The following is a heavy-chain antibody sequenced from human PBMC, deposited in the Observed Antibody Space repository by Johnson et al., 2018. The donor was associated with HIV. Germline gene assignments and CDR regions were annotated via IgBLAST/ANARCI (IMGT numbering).Heavy chain of an antibody. J-gene: IGHJ4*03. CDR1: GFIFSTYA. V-gene: IGHV3-64*01. CDR3: AIPYYYDSGVYH. Sequence: VQLVESGGGLVQPGGSLRLSCAASGFIFSTYAMHWVRQAPGKGLDYVSAISNNGGDTYYANSVEGRFTISRDNSKNTLYLQMGSLGAEDTAVYYCAIPYYYDSGVYHWGQGTLVTVSS. CDR2: ISNNGGDT. D-gene: IGHD3-22*01.